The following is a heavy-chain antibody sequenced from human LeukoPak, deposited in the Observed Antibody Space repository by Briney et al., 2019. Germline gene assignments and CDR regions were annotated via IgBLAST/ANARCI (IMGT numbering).Heavy chain of an antibody. CDR2: ISGSGGST. CDR3: RGYCSGGSCYSGDDYNWFDP. J-gene: IGHJ5*02. D-gene: IGHD2-15*01. CDR1: GFTFSSYA. Sequence: GGSLRLSCAASGFTFSSYAMSWVRQAPGKGPEWVSAISGSGGSTYYADSVKGRFTISRDNSKNTLYLQMNSLRAEDTAVYYCRGYCSGGSCYSGDDYNWFDPWGQGTLVTVSS. V-gene: IGHV3-23*01.